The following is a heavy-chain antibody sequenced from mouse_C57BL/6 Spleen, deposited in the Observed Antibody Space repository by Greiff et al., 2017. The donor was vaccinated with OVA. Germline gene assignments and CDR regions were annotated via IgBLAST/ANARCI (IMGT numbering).Heavy chain of an antibody. CDR1: GFTFSSYA. V-gene: IGHV5-9-1*02. CDR2: ISSGGDYI. CDR3: TRVGNYLYYFDY. J-gene: IGHJ2*01. D-gene: IGHD2-1*01. Sequence: EVMLVESGEGLVKPGGSLKLSCAASGFTFSSYAMSWVRQTPEKRLEWVAYISSGGDYIYYADTVKGRFTISRDNARNTLYLQMSSLKSEDTAMYYCTRVGNYLYYFDYWGQGTTLTVSS.